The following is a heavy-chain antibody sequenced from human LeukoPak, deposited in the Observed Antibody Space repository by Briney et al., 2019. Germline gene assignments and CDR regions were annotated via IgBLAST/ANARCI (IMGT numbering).Heavy chain of an antibody. V-gene: IGHV3-30*18. Sequence: GGSLRLSCAASGFTFSSYGMHWVRQAPGKGLEWVAVISYDGSNKYYADSVKGRFTISRDNSKNTLYLQMNSLRAEDTAVYYCAEDFGSGYYYDAFDIWGQGTMVTVSS. CDR2: ISYDGSNK. CDR3: AEDFGSGYYYDAFDI. CDR1: GFTFSSYG. D-gene: IGHD3-22*01. J-gene: IGHJ3*02.